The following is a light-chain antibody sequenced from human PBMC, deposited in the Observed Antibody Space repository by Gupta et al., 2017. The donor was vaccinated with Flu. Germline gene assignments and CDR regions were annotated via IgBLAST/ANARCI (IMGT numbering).Light chain of an antibody. CDR1: SSNIGSNY. Sequence: QSVLTQPPSASGTPGQRVTIPCSGSSSNIGSNYVYWYQQPPGTAPKLLIYRNNQRPSGVPDRFSGSKSGPSASLAISGLRSEDEADYYCAAWDDSLSVVFGGGTKLTVL. CDR2: RNN. J-gene: IGLJ3*02. CDR3: AAWDDSLSVV. V-gene: IGLV1-47*01.